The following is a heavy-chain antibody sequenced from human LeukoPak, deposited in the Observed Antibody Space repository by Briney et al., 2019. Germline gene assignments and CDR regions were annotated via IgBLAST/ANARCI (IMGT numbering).Heavy chain of an antibody. CDR2: ISGSGGTT. CDR1: GFTLSSYA. CDR3: AKASRDGYNLDFDY. V-gene: IGHV3-23*01. J-gene: IGHJ4*02. D-gene: IGHD5-24*01. Sequence: GGSLRLSCAASGFTLSSYAVSWVRQAPGKGLEWVSIISGSGGTTYSADSVKGRFTISRDNSKNTLYLQMNSLRAEDTAVYYCAKASRDGYNLDFDYWGQGTLVTVSS.